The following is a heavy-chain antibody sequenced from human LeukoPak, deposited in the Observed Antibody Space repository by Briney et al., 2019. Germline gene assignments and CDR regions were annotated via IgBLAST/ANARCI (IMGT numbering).Heavy chain of an antibody. CDR3: ARDHLILGWLSPPGY. J-gene: IGHJ4*02. V-gene: IGHV1-18*01. Sequence: ASVKVSCKASGYTFTSYGISWVRQAPGQGLEWMGWISAYNGNTNYAQKLQGRVTMTTDTSTSTAYMELRSLRSDDTAVYYCARDHLILGWLSPPGYWGQGTLVTVSS. CDR1: GYTFTSYG. D-gene: IGHD3-3*01. CDR2: ISAYNGNT.